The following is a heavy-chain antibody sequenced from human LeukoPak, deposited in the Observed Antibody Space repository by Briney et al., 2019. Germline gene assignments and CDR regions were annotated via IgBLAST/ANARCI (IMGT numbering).Heavy chain of an antibody. CDR3: ATDLTYYYGSGSPEAGFDY. Sequence: ASVKVSCKVSGYTLTELSMHWVRQAPVKGLEWMGGFDPEDGETIYAQKFQGRVTMTEDTSTDTAYMELSSLRSEDTAVYYCATDLTYYYGSGSPEAGFDYWGQGTLFTVSS. V-gene: IGHV1-24*01. D-gene: IGHD3-10*01. CDR1: GYTLTELS. CDR2: FDPEDGET. J-gene: IGHJ4*02.